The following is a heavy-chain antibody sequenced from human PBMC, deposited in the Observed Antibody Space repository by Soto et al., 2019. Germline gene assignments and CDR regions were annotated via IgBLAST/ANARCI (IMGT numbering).Heavy chain of an antibody. CDR2: ISKSGNTI. CDR1: GFVFKNYE. J-gene: IGHJ6*02. V-gene: IGHV3-48*03. D-gene: IGHD1-26*01. CDR3: ERDIGHRDYYYGLDV. Sequence: PGGSLRLSCGASGFVFKNYEMNWVRQAPGKGLEWISYISKSGNTIYVADSLRGRFTISRDNAKNSLFLQMHSLRADDTAVYYCERDIGHRDYYYGLDVWGQGTTVTVSS.